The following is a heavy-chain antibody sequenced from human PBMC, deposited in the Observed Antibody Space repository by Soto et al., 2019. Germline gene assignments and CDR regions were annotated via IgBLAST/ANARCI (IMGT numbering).Heavy chain of an antibody. Sequence: WWSLRLSCSASVFTCVTYAMHWFRLAPGKGLEYVSAIGSDGGGTYYADSVKGRFTISRDNSKNTLYLQMRSLRPEDTAIYQCVKPPGYYYESSTYYTVWGQGTLVTVSS. D-gene: IGHD3-22*01. J-gene: IGHJ4*02. CDR2: IGSDGGGT. V-gene: IGHV3-64D*06. CDR1: VFTCVTYA. CDR3: VKPPGYYYESSTYYTV.